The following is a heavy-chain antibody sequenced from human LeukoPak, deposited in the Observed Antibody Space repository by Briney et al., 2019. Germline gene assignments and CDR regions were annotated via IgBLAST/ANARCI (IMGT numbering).Heavy chain of an antibody. CDR2: INHSGST. J-gene: IGHJ1*01. V-gene: IGHV4-34*01. D-gene: IGHD3-9*01. Sequence: SETLSLTCAVYGGSFSGYYWSWIRQPPGKGLEWIGEINHSGSTNYNPSLKSRVTISVDTSKNQFSLKLSSVTAADTAVYYCARSSRYPIFWPGGGGHWGQGTLVTVSS. CDR1: GGSFSGYY. CDR3: ARSSRYPIFWPGGGGH.